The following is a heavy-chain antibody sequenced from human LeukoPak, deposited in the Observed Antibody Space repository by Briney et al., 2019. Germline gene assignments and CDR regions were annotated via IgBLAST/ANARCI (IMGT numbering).Heavy chain of an antibody. D-gene: IGHD3-9*01. CDR1: GDSVSSSNYY. J-gene: IGHJ4*02. CDR3: ARMPTTTLTYD. CDR2: IYYSGST. Sequence: SETLSLTRTVSGDSVSSSNYYWAWIRQPPGKGLEWIGNIYYSGSTNYNPSLKSRVTISVDTSKNQFSLKLSSVTAADTALYYCARMPTTTLTYDWGQGTLVTVSS. V-gene: IGHV4-39*07.